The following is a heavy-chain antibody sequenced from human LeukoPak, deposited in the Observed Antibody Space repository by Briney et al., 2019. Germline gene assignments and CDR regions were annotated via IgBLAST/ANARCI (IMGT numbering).Heavy chain of an antibody. CDR3: AKGYSYGYNYYFDY. J-gene: IGHJ4*02. CDR2: ISWNSGSI. V-gene: IGHV3-9*01. CDR1: GFTFDDYA. D-gene: IGHD5-18*01. Sequence: SLRLSCAASGFTFDDYAMHWVRQAPGKGLEWVSGISWNSGSIGYADSVKGRFTISRDNAKNSLYLQMNSLRAEDTALYYCAKGYSYGYNYYFDYWGQGTLVTVSS.